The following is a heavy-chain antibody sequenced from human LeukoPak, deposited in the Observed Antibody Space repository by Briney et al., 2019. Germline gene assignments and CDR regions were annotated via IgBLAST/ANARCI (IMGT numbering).Heavy chain of an antibody. J-gene: IGHJ5*02. V-gene: IGHV1-69*13. CDR1: GGTFSSYA. CDR3: ATDSVTTGGRWFDP. Sequence: ASVKVSCKASGGTFSSYAISWVRQAPGQGLEWMGGIIPIFGTANYAQKFQGRVTITADESTSTAYMELSSLRSEDTAVYYCATDSVTTGGRWFDPWGQGTLVTVSS. CDR2: IIPIFGTA. D-gene: IGHD4-17*01.